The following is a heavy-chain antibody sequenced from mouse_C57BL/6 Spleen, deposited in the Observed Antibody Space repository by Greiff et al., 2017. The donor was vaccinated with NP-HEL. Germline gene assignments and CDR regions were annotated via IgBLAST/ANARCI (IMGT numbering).Heavy chain of an antibody. CDR2: IHPNSGST. D-gene: IGHD1-1*01. CDR1: GYTFTSYW. J-gene: IGHJ2*01. V-gene: IGHV1-64*01. Sequence: QVQLQQPGAELVKPGASVKLSCKASGYTFTSYWMHWVKQRPGQGLEWIGMIHPNSGSTNYNEKFKSKATLTVDKSSSTAYMQLSSLTSEDSAVYYCAREGGYYYALDYWGQGTTLTVSS. CDR3: AREGGYYYALDY.